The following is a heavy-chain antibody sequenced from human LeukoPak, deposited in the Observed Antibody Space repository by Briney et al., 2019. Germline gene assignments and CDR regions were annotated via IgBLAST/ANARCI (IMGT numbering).Heavy chain of an antibody. V-gene: IGHV1-69*02. D-gene: IGHD2-21*01. CDR1: GGTFSSYT. CDR2: IIPILGIA. Sequence: SVKVSCKASGGTFSSYTISWVRQAPGQGLEWMGRIIPILGIANYAQKFRGRVTITADKSTSTAYMELSSLRSEDTAVYYCARAGPNVVIHLLGTTPLSAAFDIWGQGTMVTVSS. J-gene: IGHJ3*02. CDR3: ARAGPNVVIHLLGTTPLSAAFDI.